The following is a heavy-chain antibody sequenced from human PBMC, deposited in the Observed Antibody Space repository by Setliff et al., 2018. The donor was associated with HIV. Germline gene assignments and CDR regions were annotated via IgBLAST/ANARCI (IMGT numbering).Heavy chain of an antibody. CDR2: TNPSGST. V-gene: IGHV4-39*07. J-gene: IGHJ6*03. Sequence: SETLSLTCTVSGGSISSSSYYWIWIRQPPGKGLEWIGETNPSGSTKYNPSLKSRVTISVDRSKNQFSLKLTSVTAADTAVYYCARGQDLGATWTGYYYYYMDVWGKGTTVTVS. CDR3: ARGQDLGATWTGYYYYYMDV. CDR1: GGSISSSSYY. D-gene: IGHD1-26*01.